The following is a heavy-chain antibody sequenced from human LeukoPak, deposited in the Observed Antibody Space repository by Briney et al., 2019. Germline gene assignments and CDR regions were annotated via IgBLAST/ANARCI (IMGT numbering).Heavy chain of an antibody. D-gene: IGHD3-10*01. CDR1: GYTFSGTGWY. CDR2: IHPNNGDT. Sequence: GASVKVSCKASGYTFSGTGWYLYWLRQAPGQGLECMGWIHPNNGDTAYAQKFGGRVAMTRDTSISTAYMELRRLRPDDTAVYFCARDGPAQMVDLDYWGQGTLVTVSS. J-gene: IGHJ4*02. CDR3: ARDGPAQMVDLDY. V-gene: IGHV1-2*02.